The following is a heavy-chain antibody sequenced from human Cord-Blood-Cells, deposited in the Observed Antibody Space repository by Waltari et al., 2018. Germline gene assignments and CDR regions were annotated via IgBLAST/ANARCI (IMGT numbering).Heavy chain of an antibody. CDR3: ARVFRRGSYYDY. CDR1: GYSISSGYY. D-gene: IGHD1-26*01. J-gene: IGHJ4*02. V-gene: IGHV4-38-2*01. Sequence: QVQLQESGPGLVKPSETLSLTCAVSGYSISSGYYWGWIRQPPGKGLEWIGSIYHSGSPYYNPSLKSRVTISVDTSKNQFSLKLSSVTAADTAVYYCARVFRRGSYYDYWGQGTLVTVSS. CDR2: IYHSGSP.